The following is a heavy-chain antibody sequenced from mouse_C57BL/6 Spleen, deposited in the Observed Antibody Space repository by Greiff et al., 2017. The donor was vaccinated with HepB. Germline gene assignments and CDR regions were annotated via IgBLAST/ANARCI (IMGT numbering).Heavy chain of an antibody. CDR3: ARWAYYGNYVRYFDV. Sequence: VKLQESGPELVKPGASVKISCKASGYAFSSSWMNWVKQRPGKGLEWIGRIYPGDGDTNYNGKFKGKATLTADKSSSTAYMQLSSLTSEDSAVYFCARWAYYGNYVRYFDVWGTGTTVTVSS. V-gene: IGHV1-82*01. J-gene: IGHJ1*03. CDR1: GYAFSSSW. D-gene: IGHD2-10*01. CDR2: IYPGDGDT.